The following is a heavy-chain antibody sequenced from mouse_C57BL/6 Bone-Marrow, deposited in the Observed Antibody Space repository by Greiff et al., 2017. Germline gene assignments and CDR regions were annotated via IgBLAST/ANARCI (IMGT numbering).Heavy chain of an antibody. Sequence: QVQLQQPGAELVRPGSSVKLSCKASGYTFTSYWMHWVKQRPIQGLEWIGNIDPSDSETHCNQKFKDKATLTVDKSSSTAYMQLSSLTSEDSAVYYCARMGGYDLYYFDYWGQGTTLTVSS. V-gene: IGHV1-52*01. CDR3: ARMGGYDLYYFDY. J-gene: IGHJ2*01. D-gene: IGHD2-2*01. CDR2: IDPSDSET. CDR1: GYTFTSYW.